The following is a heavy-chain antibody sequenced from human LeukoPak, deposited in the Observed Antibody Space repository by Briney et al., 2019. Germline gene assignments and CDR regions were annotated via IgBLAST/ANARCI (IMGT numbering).Heavy chain of an antibody. CDR1: GGTFSSYA. CDR2: IIPILGIA. J-gene: IGHJ4*02. V-gene: IGHV1-69*04. CDR3: ARDIPNLYCSGGSCYSDY. Sequence: SVKVSCKASGGTFSSYAISWVRQAPGQGLEWMGRIIPILGIANYAQKFQGRVTITADKSTSTAYMELNSLRAEDTAVYYCARDIPNLYCSGGSCYSDYWGQGTLVTVSS. D-gene: IGHD2-15*01.